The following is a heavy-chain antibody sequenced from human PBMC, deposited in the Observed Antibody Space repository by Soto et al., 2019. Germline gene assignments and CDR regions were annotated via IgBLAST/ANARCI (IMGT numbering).Heavy chain of an antibody. CDR3: AKVPAAGTKSGIDD. Sequence: VQVLESGGGLVQPGGSLRLTCAASGFTFSNYPMTWVRQAPGKGLEWVSVISGSGDITYYGDSVKGRFTISRDNSKNTMYLQMNSLRVEDTAVYYCAKVPAAGTKSGIDDWGQGTLVTVSS. V-gene: IGHV3-23*01. CDR2: ISGSGDIT. D-gene: IGHD6-13*01. J-gene: IGHJ4*02. CDR1: GFTFSNYP.